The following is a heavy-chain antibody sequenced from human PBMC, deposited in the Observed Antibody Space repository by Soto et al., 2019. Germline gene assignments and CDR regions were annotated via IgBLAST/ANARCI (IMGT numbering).Heavy chain of an antibody. D-gene: IGHD6-19*01. V-gene: IGHV4-39*01. CDR2: IYYSGST. J-gene: IGHJ4*02. CDR3: ARRLIAVAGYYFDY. CDR1: GGSISSSSYY. Sequence: SETLSLTCTVSGGSISSSSYYWGWIRQPPGKGLEWIGSIYYSGSTYYNPSLKSRVTISVDTSKNQFSLRLSSVTAADTAVYYCARRLIAVAGYYFDYWGQGTLVTVS.